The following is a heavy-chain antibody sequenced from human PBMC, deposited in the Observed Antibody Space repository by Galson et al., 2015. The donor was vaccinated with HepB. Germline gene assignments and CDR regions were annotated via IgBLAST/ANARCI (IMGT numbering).Heavy chain of an antibody. D-gene: IGHD1-26*01. CDR3: AGGAPWERLLGAFDI. CDR1: GFTLSDYY. J-gene: IGHJ3*02. Sequence: SLRLSCAASGFTLSDYYISWIRQAPGNGLEWVSYISSSGNTIYYADSVEGRFTISRDNAKNSLYLQMNSLRAEDTAVYYCAGGAPWERLLGAFDIWGQGTMVTVSS. V-gene: IGHV3-11*01. CDR2: ISSSGNTI.